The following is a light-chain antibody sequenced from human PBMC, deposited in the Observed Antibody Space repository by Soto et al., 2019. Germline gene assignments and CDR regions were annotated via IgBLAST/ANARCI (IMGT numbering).Light chain of an antibody. J-gene: IGLJ3*02. CDR1: SSNIGNNY. CDR3: GTWDSSLSAGGV. V-gene: IGLV1-51*02. CDR2: ENN. Sequence: QAVLTQPPSVSAAPGQKVTISCSGSSSNIGNNYVSWYQQLPGTAPKFLIYENNKRPSGIPDRFSGSKSGTSATLGITGLQTGDEADYYCGTWDSSLSAGGVFGGGTKLTVL.